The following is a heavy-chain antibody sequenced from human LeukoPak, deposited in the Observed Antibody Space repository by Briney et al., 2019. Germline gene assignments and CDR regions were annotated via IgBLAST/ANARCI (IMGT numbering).Heavy chain of an antibody. CDR3: ARGNGGFWSGYGHYHYYMDV. CDR2: INHSGST. D-gene: IGHD3-3*01. Sequence: SETLSLTCAVYGGSFSGYYWSWIRQPPGKGLEWLGEINHSGSTNYNPSLKSRVTISVDTSKNQFSLKLSSVTAADTAVYYCARGNGGFWSGYGHYHYYMDVWGKGTTVTVSS. J-gene: IGHJ6*03. V-gene: IGHV4-34*01. CDR1: GGSFSGYY.